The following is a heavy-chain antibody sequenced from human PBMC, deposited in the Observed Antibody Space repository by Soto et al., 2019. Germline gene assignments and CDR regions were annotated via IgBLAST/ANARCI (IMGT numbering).Heavy chain of an antibody. CDR1: GFSLSTSGMR. Sequence: ESGPTLVNPTQTLTLTCTFSGFSLSTSGMRVSWIRQPPGKALEWLARIDWDDDKFYSTSLKTRLTISKDTSKNQVVLTMTNMDPVDTATYYCARILAVAGRNGWGMDVWGQGTTVTVSS. V-gene: IGHV2-70*04. CDR3: ARILAVAGRNGWGMDV. CDR2: IDWDDDK. D-gene: IGHD6-19*01. J-gene: IGHJ6*02.